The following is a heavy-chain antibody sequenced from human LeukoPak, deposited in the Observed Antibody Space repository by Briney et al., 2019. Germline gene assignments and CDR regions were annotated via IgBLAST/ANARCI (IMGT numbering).Heavy chain of an antibody. CDR2: INSGGSET. D-gene: IGHD2-21*01. Sequence: PGGSLRLSCEASGFILSSFWMTWVRQAPGKGLEWVANINSGGSETYYVDSVKGRFTISRDNAKNSLYLEMNNLRDEDAAVYYCARHRTGHIYWGQGTLVTVSS. V-gene: IGHV3-7*01. J-gene: IGHJ4*02. CDR3: ARHRTGHIY. CDR1: GFILSSFW.